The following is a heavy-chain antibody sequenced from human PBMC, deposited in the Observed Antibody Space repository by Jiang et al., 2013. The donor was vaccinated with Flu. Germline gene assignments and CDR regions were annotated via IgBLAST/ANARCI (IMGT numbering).Heavy chain of an antibody. J-gene: IGHJ6*02. CDR2: INPSGGST. V-gene: IGHV1-46*03. D-gene: IGHD3-10*01. Sequence: SVNVSCKASGYTFTGYYMHWVRQAPGQGLEWMGIINPSGGSTSYAQKFQGRVTMTRDTSTSTVYMELSSLRSEDTAVYYCARGGGSGSHNYYYGMDVWGQGTTVTVSS. CDR1: GYTFTGYY. CDR3: ARGGGSGSHNYYYGMDV.